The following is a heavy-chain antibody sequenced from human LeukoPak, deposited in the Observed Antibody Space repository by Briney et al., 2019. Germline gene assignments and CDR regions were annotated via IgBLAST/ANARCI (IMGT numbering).Heavy chain of an antibody. V-gene: IGHV3-7*01. CDR2: LNPDESAK. D-gene: IGHD4-23*01. CDR3: ARLYGGHTTYDY. J-gene: IGHJ4*02. Sequence: PGGSLRLSCAASGFTFSTYAINWVRQAPGEGLEWVASLNPDESAKYYVDSVKGRFTISRDNAKDSLFLQMNSLRAEDTAVYYCARLYGGHTTYDYWGQGTLVTVSS. CDR1: GFTFSTYA.